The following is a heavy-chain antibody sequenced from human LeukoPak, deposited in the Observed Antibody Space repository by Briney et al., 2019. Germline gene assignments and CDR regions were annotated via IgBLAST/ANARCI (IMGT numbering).Heavy chain of an antibody. CDR3: ARDRGIVPAASVGRLDP. J-gene: IGHJ5*02. CDR1: VYPLDRGYD. CDR2: MYRNGVT. D-gene: IGHD2-2*01. Sequence: SEPLSLPCTVSVYPLDRGYDLGWLRPPPGNGLECIGSMYRNGVTFSNPSLRSRLSISLDTSKNHFSLKLRSVTGADTAVEYCARDRGIVPAASVGRLDPWGQGTLVTVSS. V-gene: IGHV4-38-2*02.